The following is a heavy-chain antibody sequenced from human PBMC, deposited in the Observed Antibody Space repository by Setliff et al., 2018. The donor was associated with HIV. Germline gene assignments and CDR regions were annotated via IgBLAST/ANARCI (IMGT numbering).Heavy chain of an antibody. CDR1: GGSISSGSYY. CDR2: IHTSGNA. Sequence: TLSLTCSVSGGSISSGSYYWSWIRQPAGKGLEWIGHIHTSGNANYNPSLNSRVTISVDTSKNHFSLKLSSVTAADTAVYYCARSLLPSITVAGTIGYWGQGSLVTVSS. D-gene: IGHD6-19*01. CDR3: ARSLLPSITVAGTIGY. V-gene: IGHV4-61*09. J-gene: IGHJ4*02.